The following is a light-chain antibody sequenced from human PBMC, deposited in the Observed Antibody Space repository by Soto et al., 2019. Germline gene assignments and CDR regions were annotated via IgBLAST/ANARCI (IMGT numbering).Light chain of an antibody. CDR1: QSVSSN. CDR3: QQYNNWPRT. CDR2: GAS. J-gene: IGKJ1*01. Sequence: EIVMTQSPATLSVSPGESATLSCRASQSVSSNLVWYQQKPGQAPRLLIYGASTRATGVPARFSGSGSGTEFTLTISSLQSEDFAFYYCQQYNNWPRTFGQGTKVEIK. V-gene: IGKV3-15*01.